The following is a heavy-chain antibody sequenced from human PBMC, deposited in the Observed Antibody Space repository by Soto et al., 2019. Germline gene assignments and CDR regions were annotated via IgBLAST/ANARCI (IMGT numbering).Heavy chain of an antibody. D-gene: IGHD5-18*01. Sequence: QVQLVQSGAEVKKPGSSVKVSCKASGGTFSSYAISWVRQAPGQGLEWMGGIIPIFGTANYAQKFQGRVTITADESTSTAYMELSSLRSEDTAVYYCASLNTAMVDYYYYGMDVWGQGTTVTVSS. CDR1: GGTFSSYA. J-gene: IGHJ6*02. CDR2: IIPIFGTA. V-gene: IGHV1-69*01. CDR3: ASLNTAMVDYYYYGMDV.